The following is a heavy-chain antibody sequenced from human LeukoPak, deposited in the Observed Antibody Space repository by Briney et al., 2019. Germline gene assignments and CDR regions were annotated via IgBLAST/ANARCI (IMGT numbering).Heavy chain of an antibody. Sequence: GGSLRLSCAASGFTFSSYSMNWVRQAPGKGLEWVSSISSSSSYIYYADSVKGRFTISRDNAKNSLYLQMNSLRAEDTAVYYCARDTANSWYRLFDHWGQGTLVTVSS. CDR3: ARDTANSWYRLFDH. CDR1: GFTFSSYS. J-gene: IGHJ4*02. D-gene: IGHD6-13*01. V-gene: IGHV3-21*01. CDR2: ISSSSSYI.